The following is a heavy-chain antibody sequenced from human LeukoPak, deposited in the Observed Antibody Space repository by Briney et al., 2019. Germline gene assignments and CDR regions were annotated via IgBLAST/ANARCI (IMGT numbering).Heavy chain of an antibody. V-gene: IGHV3-23*01. Sequence: PGGSLRLSCAASGFTFSDYYMSWIRQAPGKGLEWVSSIVSSASSTYYADSVKGRFTISRDNSKNTLYLQMNSLRAEDTAVYYCAKEGLVVGYDIDYWGQGTLVTVSS. J-gene: IGHJ4*02. CDR1: GFTFSDYY. D-gene: IGHD3-22*01. CDR3: AKEGLVVGYDIDY. CDR2: IVSSASST.